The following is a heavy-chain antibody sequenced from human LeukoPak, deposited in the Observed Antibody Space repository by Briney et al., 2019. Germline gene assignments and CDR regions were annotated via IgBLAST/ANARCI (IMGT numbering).Heavy chain of an antibody. J-gene: IGHJ5*02. CDR2: INPNSGGT. Sequence: ASVKVSCKASGYTFTGYYMHWVRQAPGQGPEWMGRINPNSGGTNYAQKFQGRVTMTRDTSISTAYMELSRLRSDDTAVYYCARESAPVYYDSRLNWFDPWGQGTLVTVSS. CDR1: GYTFTGYY. CDR3: ARESAPVYYDSRLNWFDP. V-gene: IGHV1-2*06. D-gene: IGHD3-22*01.